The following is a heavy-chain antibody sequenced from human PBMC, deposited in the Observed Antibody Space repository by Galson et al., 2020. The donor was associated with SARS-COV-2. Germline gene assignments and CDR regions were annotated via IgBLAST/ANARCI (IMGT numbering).Heavy chain of an antibody. CDR1: RGFLDSTSYY. J-gene: IGHJ4*01. V-gene: IGHV4-39*07. Sequence: ASETLSLTCSVSRGFLDSTSYYWGWNRQTPGKGLEWLGSIYFNGRTFYNPSLMSRVTISIDTSKNQFSLRLTAVTTADTAIYFCARKTSTYDYWGPGAQVTVSS. CDR3: ARKTSTYDY. CDR2: IYFNGRT. D-gene: IGHD3-16*01.